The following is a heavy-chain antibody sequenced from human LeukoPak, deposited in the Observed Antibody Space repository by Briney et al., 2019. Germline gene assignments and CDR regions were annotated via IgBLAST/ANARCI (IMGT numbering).Heavy chain of an antibody. J-gene: IGHJ3*02. V-gene: IGHV3-23*01. CDR3: AKGSGDSSGYYYFDAFDI. CDR2: ISGSGGST. CDR1: GFTFSSYA. Sequence: GGSLRLSCAASGFTFSSYAMSWVRQAPGKGLEWVSAISGSGGSTYYADSVKGRFTISRDNSKNTLYLQMNSLRAEDTAVYYCAKGSGDSSGYYYFDAFDIWGQGTMVTVSS. D-gene: IGHD3-22*01.